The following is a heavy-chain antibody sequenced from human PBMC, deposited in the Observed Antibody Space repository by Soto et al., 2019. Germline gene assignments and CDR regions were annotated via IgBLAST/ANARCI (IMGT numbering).Heavy chain of an antibody. Sequence: SETLSLTCTVSGGSTSSDNYWSCIRQPPGKGLEWIGHIYYSGNTDYNPSLKSRLAISIDTSKNQFSLKLSSVTAADTAIYFCAREGGESSDGLYYFDSWGQGSLVTVSS. CDR1: GGSTSSDNY. J-gene: IGHJ4*02. D-gene: IGHD3-16*01. CDR3: AREGGESSDGLYYFDS. CDR2: IYYSGNT. V-gene: IGHV4-30-4*01.